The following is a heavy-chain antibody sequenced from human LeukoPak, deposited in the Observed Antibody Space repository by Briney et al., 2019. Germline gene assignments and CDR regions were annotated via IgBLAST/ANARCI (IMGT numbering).Heavy chain of an antibody. CDR1: GFTFSSYA. J-gene: IGHJ4*02. CDR2: ISYDGSNK. CDR3: AKDYGGDFWSGSIV. D-gene: IGHD3-3*01. V-gene: IGHV3-30-3*01. Sequence: GGSLRLSCAASGFTFSSYAMHWVRQAPGKGLEWVAVISYDGSNKYYADSVKGRFTISRDNSKNTLYLQMNSLRAEDTAVYYCAKDYGGDFWSGSIVWGQGTLVTVSS.